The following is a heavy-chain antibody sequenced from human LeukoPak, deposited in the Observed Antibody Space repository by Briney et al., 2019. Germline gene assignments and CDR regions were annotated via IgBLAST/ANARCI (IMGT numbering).Heavy chain of an antibody. V-gene: IGHV5-51*01. CDR2: IHPGDYDT. J-gene: IGHJ2*01. CDR1: GYSFTNYW. CDR3: AGLHVVLAGATYWYFDL. Sequence: GESLKISCQASGYSFTNYWIGWVRQMPGKGLEWLGIIHPGDYDTRYGPSFQGQVTISADKSIHTAFLQWRSLKASVTAMYYCAGLHVVLAGATYWYFDLWGRNTLVTVSS. D-gene: IGHD2-2*01.